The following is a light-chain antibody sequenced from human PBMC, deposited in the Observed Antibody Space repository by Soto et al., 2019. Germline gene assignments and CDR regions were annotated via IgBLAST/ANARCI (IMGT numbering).Light chain of an antibody. J-gene: IGKJ1*01. V-gene: IGKV3-15*01. CDR1: QSVNSN. Sequence: EILMTQSPATLSASPGERATLSCRASQSVNSNLASYQQKPGQAPRLLIYGATTRATGIQARISGSGAGTEFTLIITSLHAEFFAFYYWQQYSKWRTFGQGTKVEIK. CDR3: QQYSKWRT. CDR2: GAT.